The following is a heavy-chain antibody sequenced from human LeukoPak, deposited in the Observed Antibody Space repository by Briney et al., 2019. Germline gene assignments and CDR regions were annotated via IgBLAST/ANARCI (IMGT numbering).Heavy chain of an antibody. CDR1: GYTFTGYY. J-gene: IGHJ4*02. CDR2: INPNSGGT. Sequence: ASVKVSCKASGYTFTGYYMHWVRQAPGQGLEWMGWINPNSGGTNYAQKFQGWVTMTRDTSISTAYMELSRLRSDDTAVYYCAREGVGDFWSGYYTRNLDYWGQGTLVTVSS. D-gene: IGHD3-3*01. CDR3: AREGVGDFWSGYYTRNLDY. V-gene: IGHV1-2*04.